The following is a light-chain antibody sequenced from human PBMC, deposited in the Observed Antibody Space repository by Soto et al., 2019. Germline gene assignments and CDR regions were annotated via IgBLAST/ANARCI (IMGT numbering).Light chain of an antibody. CDR2: AAS. J-gene: IGKJ1*01. CDR1: QGISSY. Sequence: AIRMTQSPSSLSASTGDRVTITCRASQGISSYLAWYQQKPGKAPKLLIYAASTLQSGVPSRFSGSGSGTDFTLTISCLQSEDFATYYCHQYYSYPRTFGQGTKVEIK. V-gene: IGKV1-8*01. CDR3: HQYYSYPRT.